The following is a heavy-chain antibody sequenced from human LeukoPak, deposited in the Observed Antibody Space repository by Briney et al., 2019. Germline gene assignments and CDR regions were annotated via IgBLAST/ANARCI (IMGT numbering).Heavy chain of an antibody. Sequence: SETLSLTCTVSGGSISSYYWSWIRQPAGKGLEWIGRIYTSGSTNYNPSLKSRVTMSVDTSKNQFSLKLSSVTAADTAVYYCARDRNYYGSGSFLDYWGQGTLVTVSS. CDR1: GGSISSYY. V-gene: IGHV4-4*07. CDR3: ARDRNYYGSGSFLDY. J-gene: IGHJ4*02. D-gene: IGHD3-10*01. CDR2: IYTSGST.